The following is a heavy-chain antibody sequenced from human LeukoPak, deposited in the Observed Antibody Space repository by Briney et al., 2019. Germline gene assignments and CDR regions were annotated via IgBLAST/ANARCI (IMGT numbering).Heavy chain of an antibody. CDR3: ARDFVNSGYYFDY. D-gene: IGHD3-22*01. CDR1: GGSFSGYY. V-gene: IGHV4-34*01. Sequence: PSETLSLTCAVYGGSFSGYYWSWIRQPPGKGLEWIGEINHSGSTNYNPSLKSRVTISVDTSKNQFSLKLSSVTAADTAVYYCARDFVNSGYYFDYWGQGTLVTVSS. CDR2: INHSGST. J-gene: IGHJ4*02.